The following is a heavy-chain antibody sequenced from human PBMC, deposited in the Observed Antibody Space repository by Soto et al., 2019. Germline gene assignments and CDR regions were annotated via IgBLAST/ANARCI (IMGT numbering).Heavy chain of an antibody. CDR2: IKSKTDGGTT. V-gene: IGHV3-15*01. CDR3: TTYSSGWYSDY. Sequence: PGGSLRLSCAASGFTFSNAWMSWVRQAPGKGLEWVGRIKSKTDGGTTDYAAPVKGRFTISRDDSKNTLYLQMNSLKTEDTAVYYGTTYSSGWYSDYWGQGTLVTVSS. J-gene: IGHJ4*02. CDR1: GFTFSNAW. D-gene: IGHD6-19*01.